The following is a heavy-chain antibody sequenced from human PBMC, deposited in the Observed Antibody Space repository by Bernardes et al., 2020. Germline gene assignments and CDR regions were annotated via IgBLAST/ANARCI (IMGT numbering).Heavy chain of an antibody. CDR1: GGSISSSSYY. CDR2: IYYSGST. V-gene: IGHV4-39*01. D-gene: IGHD5-12*01. CDR3: ATYSGYDWGGYYYGMDV. Sequence: TLSLTCTVSGGSISSSSYYWGWIRQPPGKGLEWIGSIYYSGSTYYNPSLKSRVTISVDTSKNQFSLKLSSVTAADTAVYYCATYSGYDWGGYYYGMDVWGKGTTVTVSS. J-gene: IGHJ6*04.